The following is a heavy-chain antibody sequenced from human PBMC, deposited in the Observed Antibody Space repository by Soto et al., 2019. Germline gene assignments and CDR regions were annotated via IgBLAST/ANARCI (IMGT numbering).Heavy chain of an antibody. CDR1: GFTFNSYG. V-gene: IGHV3-64D*06. CDR3: VKEGYMRSNWYGQFDY. D-gene: IGHD6-13*01. CDR2: ISSYGADT. Sequence: GGSLRLSCSASGFTFNSYGMHWVRRAPGKGLEFVSAISSYGADTYYADSVKGRFAISRDNSKNTIYLQMSSLRAEDTALYYCVKEGYMRSNWYGQFDYWGQGALVTVSS. J-gene: IGHJ4*02.